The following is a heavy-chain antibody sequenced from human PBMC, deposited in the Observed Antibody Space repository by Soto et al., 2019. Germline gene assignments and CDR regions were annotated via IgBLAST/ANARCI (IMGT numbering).Heavy chain of an antibody. J-gene: IGHJ4*02. CDR1: GYTFTGYY. CDR3: ARDTEAVAGLYDY. V-gene: IGHV1-2*04. D-gene: IGHD6-19*01. Sequence: GAPVKVSCKASGYTFTGYYMHWVRQAPGQGLEWMGWINPNSGGTNYAQKFQGWVTMTRDTSISTAYMELSRLRSDDTAVYYCARDTEAVAGLYDYCGQGTLVTLSS. CDR2: INPNSGGT.